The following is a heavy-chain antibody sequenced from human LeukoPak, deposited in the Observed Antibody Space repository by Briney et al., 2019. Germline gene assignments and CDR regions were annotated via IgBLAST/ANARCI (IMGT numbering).Heavy chain of an antibody. CDR3: RVDTAMAFDY. Sequence: GGSLRLSCAASGFSVSSNYMSWVRQAPGKGLEWVSVIYSGGSTYYADSVKGRFTISRDNSKNTLYLQMNSLRAEDTAVYYCRVDTAMAFDYWGQGTLVTVSS. V-gene: IGHV3-53*01. J-gene: IGHJ4*02. D-gene: IGHD5-18*01. CDR1: GFSVSSNY. CDR2: IYSGGST.